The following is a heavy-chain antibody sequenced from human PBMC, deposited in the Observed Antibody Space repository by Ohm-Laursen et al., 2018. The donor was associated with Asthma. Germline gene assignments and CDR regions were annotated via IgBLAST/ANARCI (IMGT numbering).Heavy chain of an antibody. CDR2: VKSKTEGGTT. Sequence: SLRLSCAASGFTFSNAWMSWVRQAPGKGLEWVGRVKSKTEGGTTDYAAPVKGRFTISRDDSKNSLYLQMNSLKTDDTAVYYCARVTVATTYFDYWGQGTLVTVSS. D-gene: IGHD5-12*01. CDR3: ARVTVATTYFDY. CDR1: GFTFSNAW. J-gene: IGHJ4*02. V-gene: IGHV3-15*01.